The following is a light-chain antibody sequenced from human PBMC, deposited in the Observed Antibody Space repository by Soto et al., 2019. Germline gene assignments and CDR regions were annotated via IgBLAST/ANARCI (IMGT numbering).Light chain of an antibody. J-gene: IGLJ3*02. CDR1: NIGSQS. CDR3: QVWDSSGDHLGV. CDR2: YDR. V-gene: IGLV3-21*01. Sequence: SYELTQPPSVSVSPGKTATITCGGNNIGSQSVHWYKQKPGQAPVLVMFYDRVRPSGIPDRFSGSNSGNTATLTISRVEAGDEADYYCQVWDSSGDHLGVFGGGTKFTVL.